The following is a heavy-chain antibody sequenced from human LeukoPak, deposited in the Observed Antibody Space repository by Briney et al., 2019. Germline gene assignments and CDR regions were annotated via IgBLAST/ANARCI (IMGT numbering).Heavy chain of an antibody. J-gene: IGHJ3*02. V-gene: IGHV1-69*06. Sequence: SVKVSCKASGGTFSSYAISWVRQAPGQGLEWMGGIIPIFGTANYAQKFQGRVTITADKSTSTDYMEMSSLRSEDTAVYYCARDWVVVAAKNRDAFDIWGQGTMVTVSS. D-gene: IGHD2-15*01. CDR1: GGTFSSYA. CDR3: ARDWVVVAAKNRDAFDI. CDR2: IIPIFGTA.